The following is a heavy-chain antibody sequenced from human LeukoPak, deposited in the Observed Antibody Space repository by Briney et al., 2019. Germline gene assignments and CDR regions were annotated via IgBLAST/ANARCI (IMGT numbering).Heavy chain of an antibody. D-gene: IGHD3-22*01. CDR1: GNTFTNYW. V-gene: IGHV5-51*01. Sequence: GESLKISCKGSGNTFTNYWIGWVRQLPGKGLEWMGIIYPGDSETRYSPSFQGQVTISADKSISTAYLQWSSLKASDTAMYYCARIMDSSGYRRRGAFDIWGQGTMVTVSS. J-gene: IGHJ3*02. CDR3: ARIMDSSGYRRRGAFDI. CDR2: IYPGDSET.